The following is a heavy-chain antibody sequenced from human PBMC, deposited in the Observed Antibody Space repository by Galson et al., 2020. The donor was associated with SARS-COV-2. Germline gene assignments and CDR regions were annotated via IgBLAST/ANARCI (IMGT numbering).Heavy chain of an antibody. CDR3: ARERYSSSWDYYGMGV. D-gene: IGHD6-13*01. CDR2: IYYRGST. CDR1: GGSISSYY. J-gene: IGHJ6*02. V-gene: IGHV4-59*01. Sequence: SETLSLTCTVSGGSISSYYWSWIRQPPGKGLEWIGNIYYRGSTNYNPSLKSRVTISVDTSKNHFSLKVSSVTAADTAVYYCARERYSSSWDYYGMGVWGQGTTVTVSS.